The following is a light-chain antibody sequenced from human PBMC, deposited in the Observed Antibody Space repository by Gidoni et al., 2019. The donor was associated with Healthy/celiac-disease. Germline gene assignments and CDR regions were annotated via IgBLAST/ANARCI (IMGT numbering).Light chain of an antibody. CDR1: QSVSSSY. CDR3: QQYGSSPRT. Sequence: EIVLMQSPGTLSLSPGERATLSCRASQSVSSSYLAWYQQKPGQAPRLRIYGASSRATGIPDRFSGSGSGTDFTLTISRLEPEDFAVYYCQQYGSSPRTFGQXTKVEIK. J-gene: IGKJ1*01. CDR2: GAS. V-gene: IGKV3-20*01.